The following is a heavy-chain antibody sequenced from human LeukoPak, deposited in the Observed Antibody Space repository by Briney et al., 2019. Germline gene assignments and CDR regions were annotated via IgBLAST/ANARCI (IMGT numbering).Heavy chain of an antibody. D-gene: IGHD4-23*01. CDR3: ARHTTVVPPHYFDY. V-gene: IGHV4-59*08. J-gene: IGHJ4*02. CDR1: GVSISSYY. CDR2: VFYSGST. Sequence: SETLSLTCTVSGVSISSYYWSWIRQPPGKELEGIGYVFYSGSTNYNPSLKSRVTMSLGTSKNQISLKLSSVTAADTAMYYCARHTTVVPPHYFDYWGQGTLVTVSS.